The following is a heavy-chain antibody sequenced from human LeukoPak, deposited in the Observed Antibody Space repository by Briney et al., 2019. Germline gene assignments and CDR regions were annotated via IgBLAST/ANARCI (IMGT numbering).Heavy chain of an antibody. CDR2: IRYDGSNK. CDR3: AKGSTVVPAAYYFDY. D-gene: IGHD2-2*01. Sequence: GGSLRLSCAASGFTFSSYGMHWVRQAPGKGLEWVAFIRYDGSNKYYADSVKGRFTISRDNFKNTLYLQMNSLMAEDTAVYYCAKGSTVVPAAYYFDYWGQGTMVTVSS. V-gene: IGHV3-30*02. CDR1: GFTFSSYG. J-gene: IGHJ4*02.